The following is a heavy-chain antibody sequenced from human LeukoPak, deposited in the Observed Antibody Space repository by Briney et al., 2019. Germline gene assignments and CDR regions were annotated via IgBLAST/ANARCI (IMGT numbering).Heavy chain of an antibody. V-gene: IGHV3-20*04. CDR2: INWNGGST. CDR1: GFTFDDYG. D-gene: IGHD1-14*01. Sequence: PGGSLRLSCAAAGFTFDDYGMSWVRQAPGRGLEWVSGINWNGGSTAYGDSVEGRFTISRDNAKNSLYLQMNRLRAEDTAVYYCARDPYRANAFDIWGTGTMVTVSS. CDR3: ARDPYRANAFDI. J-gene: IGHJ3*02.